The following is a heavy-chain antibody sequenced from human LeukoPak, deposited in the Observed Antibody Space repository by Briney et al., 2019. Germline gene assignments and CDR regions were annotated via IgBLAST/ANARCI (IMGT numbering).Heavy chain of an antibody. CDR3: ARHDCSSTSCRIDY. Sequence: SETLSLTCTVSGGSISSGSYYWSWIRQPPGKGLEWIGSIYYSGSTYYNPSLKSRVTISVDTSKNQFSLKLSSVTAADTAVYYCARHDCSSTSCRIDYWGQGTLVTVSS. D-gene: IGHD2-2*01. CDR2: IYYSGST. CDR1: GGSISSGSYY. J-gene: IGHJ4*02. V-gene: IGHV4-39*01.